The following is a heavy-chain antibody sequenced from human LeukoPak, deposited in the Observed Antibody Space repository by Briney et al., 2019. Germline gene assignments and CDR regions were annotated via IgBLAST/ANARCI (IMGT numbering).Heavy chain of an antibody. V-gene: IGHV3-48*03. Sequence: PGGSLRLSCAASGFTFSSYEMNWVRQAPGKGLEWVSYISSSGSTIYYADSVKGRFTTSRDNAKNSLYLQMNSLRAEDTAVYYCARYGVQQLVYYYYGMDVWGQGTTVTVSS. D-gene: IGHD6-6*01. CDR3: ARYGVQQLVYYYYGMDV. CDR2: ISSSGSTI. CDR1: GFTFSSYE. J-gene: IGHJ6*02.